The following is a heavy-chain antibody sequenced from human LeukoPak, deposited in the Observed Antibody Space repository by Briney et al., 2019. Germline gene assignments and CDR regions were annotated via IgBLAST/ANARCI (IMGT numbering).Heavy chain of an antibody. J-gene: IGHJ4*02. D-gene: IGHD3-22*01. V-gene: IGHV1-2*02. CDR2: INPNSGGT. CDR3: APSHYDSSAYYYDY. CDR1: GYTFTGYY. Sequence: ASVKVSCKASGYTFTGYYMHWVRQAPGQGLEWMGWINPNSGGTNYAQKFQGRVTMTRDTSISTAYMELSRLRSDDTAVYYCAPSHYDSSAYYYDYWGQGTLVTVSS.